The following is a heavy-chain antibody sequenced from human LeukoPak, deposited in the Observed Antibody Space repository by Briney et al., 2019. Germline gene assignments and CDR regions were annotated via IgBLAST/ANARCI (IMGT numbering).Heavy chain of an antibody. CDR3: ARDLEPAYFDY. Sequence: GASVKVSCKASGYTFTSYGISWVRQAPGQGXEWMGWISAYNANTNYAQKLQGRVTMTTDTSTSTTYMELRSLRSDDTAVYYCARDLEPAYFDYWGQGTLVTVSS. CDR1: GYTFTSYG. V-gene: IGHV1-18*01. D-gene: IGHD1-1*01. CDR2: ISAYNANT. J-gene: IGHJ4*02.